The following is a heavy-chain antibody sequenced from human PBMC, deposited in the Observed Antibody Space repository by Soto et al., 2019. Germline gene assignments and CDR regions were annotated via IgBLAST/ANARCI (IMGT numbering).Heavy chain of an antibody. CDR1: GFTFSTYS. CDR3: ARRGPISGVFVGPSYFDY. V-gene: IGHV3-48*02. D-gene: IGHD3-3*01. CDR2: ISSSSSTI. J-gene: IGHJ4*01. Sequence: GGSLRLSCAPSGFTFSTYSMNWVRQAPGKGLEWISYISSSSSTIYYADSVKGRFTISRDNAKNSLYLQMNSLRDEDTAVYYCARRGPISGVFVGPSYFDYWGHGTLVTVSS.